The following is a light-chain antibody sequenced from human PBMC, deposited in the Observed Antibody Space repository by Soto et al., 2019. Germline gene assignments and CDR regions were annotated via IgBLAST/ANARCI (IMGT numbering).Light chain of an antibody. J-gene: IGKJ1*01. V-gene: IGKV3-20*01. CDR2: GAS. Sequence: EIVLTQSPGTLSLSPGERATLSCRASQSVSSSYLAWYQQKPGQTPRLLIYGASSRATGIPDRFSGGGSGTDFTLTISRLEPEDFAVYYCQQCGSSPRTFGQGTKVEIK. CDR3: QQCGSSPRT. CDR1: QSVSSSY.